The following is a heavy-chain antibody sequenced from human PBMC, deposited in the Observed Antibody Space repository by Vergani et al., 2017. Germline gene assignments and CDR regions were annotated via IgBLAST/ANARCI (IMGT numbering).Heavy chain of an antibody. CDR1: GYTFSSYW. J-gene: IGHJ4*02. CDR3: ARSQWYYDILTGYYRGGYFDY. Sequence: VQVVQSGAEVKKSGASVKVSCKTSGYTFSSYWMSWVRPAPGKGLEWVANIKQDGSEKYYVDSVKGRFTISRDNAKNSLYLQMNSLRAEDTAVYYCARSQWYYDILTGYYRGGYFDYWGQGTLVTVSS. D-gene: IGHD3-9*01. V-gene: IGHV3-7*01. CDR2: IKQDGSEK.